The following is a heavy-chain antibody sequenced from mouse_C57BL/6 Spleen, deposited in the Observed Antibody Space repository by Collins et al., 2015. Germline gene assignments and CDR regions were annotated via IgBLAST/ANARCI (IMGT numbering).Heavy chain of an antibody. CDR3: TNYGSSYFDV. D-gene: IGHD1-1*01. Sequence: EVKLEESGGGLVQPGGSMKLSCVASGFTFSNYWMNWVRQSPEKGLEWIAQIRLKSDNYATHYAESVKGRFTISRDDSKSSVYLQMNNLRAEDTGIYYCTNYGSSYFDVWGTGTTVTVSS. CDR2: IRLKSDNYAT. CDR1: GFTFSNYW. V-gene: IGHV6-3*01. J-gene: IGHJ1*03.